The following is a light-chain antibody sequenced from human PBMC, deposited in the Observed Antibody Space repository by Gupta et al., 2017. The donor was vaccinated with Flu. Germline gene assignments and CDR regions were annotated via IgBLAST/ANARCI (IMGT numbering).Light chain of an antibody. V-gene: IGLV4-69*01. CDR2: LNSDGSH. CDR3: HTGDTGILV. CDR1: SGHHNYA. Sequence: QLVLPHSPSASASLAASVKLTCTLSSGHHNYAIAWHQQLPQRRPRYVMTLNSDGSHAKGDGIPDRFSGSSSAAEGYLTVSRRQSEDEADYYCHTGDTGILVFGGGTRLTVL. J-gene: IGLJ3*02.